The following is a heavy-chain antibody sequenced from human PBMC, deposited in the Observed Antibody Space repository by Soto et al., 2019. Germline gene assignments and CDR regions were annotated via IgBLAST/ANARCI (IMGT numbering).Heavy chain of an antibody. Sequence: GESLKISCKGSGYSFTSYWIGWVRQMPGKGLEWMGIIYPGDSDTRYSPSFQGQVTISADKSLRTAYLQGSSLKAPDTAMYDYETHEGYYGSPAAGLFDYWGQGTLVNVSS. V-gene: IGHV5-51*01. CDR1: GYSFTSYW. CDR3: ETHEGYYGSPAAGLFDY. D-gene: IGHD3-10*01. CDR2: IYPGDSDT. J-gene: IGHJ4*02.